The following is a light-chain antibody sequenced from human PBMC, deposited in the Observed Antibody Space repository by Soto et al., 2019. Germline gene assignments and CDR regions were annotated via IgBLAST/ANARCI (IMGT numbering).Light chain of an antibody. CDR1: QSVSSNY. J-gene: IGKJ5*01. CDR2: GES. CDR3: QQRHMWPIT. Sequence: EIVLTQSPGTLSLSPGERATLSCMASQSVSSNYLAWYKQKTGQDPRLLIYGESSRATGIQDRFSGSGSGTDFTLTISSLEPEDSAVYYCQQRHMWPITLGQGTRLEIK. V-gene: IGKV3D-20*02.